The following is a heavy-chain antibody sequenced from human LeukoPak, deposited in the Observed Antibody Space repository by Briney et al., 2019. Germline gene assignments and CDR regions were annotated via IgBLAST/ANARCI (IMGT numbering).Heavy chain of an antibody. CDR1: GGTFSSYA. CDR2: IIPIFGTA. CDR3: ARDLRPAASTNWFDP. D-gene: IGHD2-2*01. J-gene: IGHJ5*02. V-gene: IGHV1-69*05. Sequence: ASVKVSCKASGGTFSSYAISWVRQAPGQGLEWMGGIIPIFGTANYAQKLQGRVTMTTDTSTSTAYMELRSLRSDDTAVYYCARDLRPAASTNWFDPWGQGTLVTVSS.